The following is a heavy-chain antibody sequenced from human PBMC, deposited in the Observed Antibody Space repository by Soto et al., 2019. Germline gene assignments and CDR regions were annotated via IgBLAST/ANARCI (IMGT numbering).Heavy chain of an antibody. Sequence: PSETLALAFTASGGSIMISTYYLCLLRQPPGKGLEWIGSVYYSGSTYYNPSLKSRVTISVDTSMNQFSLMLSSVAAADTAVYFCARAPTDYSHDYWGLGNLVTVSS. CDR1: GGSIMISTYY. D-gene: IGHD4-4*01. CDR3: ARAPTDYSHDY. V-gene: IGHV4-39*01. CDR2: VYYSGST. J-gene: IGHJ4*02.